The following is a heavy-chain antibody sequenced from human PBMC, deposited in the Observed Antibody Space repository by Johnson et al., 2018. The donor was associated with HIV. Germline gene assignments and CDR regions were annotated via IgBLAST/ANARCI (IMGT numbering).Heavy chain of an antibody. CDR3: AIPYYFDSGDYQ. J-gene: IGHJ3*01. CDR1: GFTFSDYY. CDR2: ISSSGSTI. D-gene: IGHD3-22*01. Sequence: QVQLVESGGGLVKPGGSLRLSCAASGFTFSDYYMSWIRQAPGKGLEWVSYISSSGSTIYYADSVKGRFTISRDNAKNTLYLEMGSLTTEDTAVYYCAIPYYFDSGDYQWGQGTVVTVSS. V-gene: IGHV3-11*04.